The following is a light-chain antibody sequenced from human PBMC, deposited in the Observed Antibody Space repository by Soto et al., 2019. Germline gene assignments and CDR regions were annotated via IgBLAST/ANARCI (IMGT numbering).Light chain of an antibody. Sequence: DIRLTQSPPSLSAPPRDRVPITRQPRRAIGNHLHWYHQKPGKAPQLLIYDASNLETGVPLRFSGSGSGTDFTFTISTLQPEDIATYFCQQNDNLFAFGPGTKVEI. J-gene: IGKJ3*01. V-gene: IGKV1-33*01. CDR2: DAS. CDR1: RAIGNH. CDR3: QQNDNLFA.